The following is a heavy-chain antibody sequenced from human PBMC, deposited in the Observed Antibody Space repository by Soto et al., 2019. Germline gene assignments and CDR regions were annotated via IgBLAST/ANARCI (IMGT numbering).Heavy chain of an antibody. Sequence: QVQLQESGSGLVKPSQTLVLTCTVSGDSISRDGSSWSWLRQPPGKGLEWIGYIYHSGATYYNPSPKGRVTTSGDKSKNQFSLGLAFVAAADTAGYYWAREMSNYFDSWGHGTLVTVSS. J-gene: IGHJ4*01. CDR1: GDSISRDGSS. CDR3: AREMSNYFDS. V-gene: IGHV4-30-2*01. CDR2: IYHSGAT.